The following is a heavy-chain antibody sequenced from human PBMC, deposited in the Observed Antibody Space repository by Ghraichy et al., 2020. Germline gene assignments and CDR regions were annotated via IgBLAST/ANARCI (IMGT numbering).Heavy chain of an antibody. V-gene: IGHV1-69*13. J-gene: IGHJ1*01. CDR3: AGGGFGDYDYVWGSYRLEYFQH. D-gene: IGHD3-16*02. CDR2: IIPIFGTA. CDR1: GGTFSSYA. Sequence: SVKVSCKASGGTFSSYAISWVRQAPGQGLEWMGGIIPIFGTANYAQKFQGRVTITADESTSTAYMELSSLRSEDTAVYYCAGGGFGDYDYVWGSYRLEYFQHWGHGTLVTVSS.